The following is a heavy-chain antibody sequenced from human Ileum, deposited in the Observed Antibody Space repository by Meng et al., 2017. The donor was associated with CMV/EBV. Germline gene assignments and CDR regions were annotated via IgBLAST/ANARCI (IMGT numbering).Heavy chain of an antibody. D-gene: IGHD2-2*01. V-gene: IGHV4-4*02. CDR3: ASVRGGCARSSCYVEN. CDR2: ISHSGDT. J-gene: IGHJ4*02. CDR1: VSVRSSNW. Sequence: VSVRSSNWWTWVRQPPGKRLEWIGEISHSGDTYHNPSLKSRVAISVDKSKNLFSLNMTFVTAADTAVYYCASVRGGCARSSCYVENWGQGTLVTVSS.